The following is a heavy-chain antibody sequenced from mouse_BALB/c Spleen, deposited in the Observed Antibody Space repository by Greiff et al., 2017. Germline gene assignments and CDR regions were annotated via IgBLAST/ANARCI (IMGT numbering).Heavy chain of an antibody. CDR3: AREDGNAWFAD. D-gene: IGHD2-1*01. CDR2: ISDGGSFT. J-gene: IGHJ3*01. V-gene: IGHV5-4*02. CDR1: GFTFSDYY. Sequence: EVQRVESGGGLVKPGGSLKLSCAASGFTFSDYYMYWVRQTPEKRLEWVATISDGGSFTYYPDSVKGRFTISRDNAKNNLYLQMSSLKSEDTAMYYCAREDGNAWFADWGQGTLVTVSA.